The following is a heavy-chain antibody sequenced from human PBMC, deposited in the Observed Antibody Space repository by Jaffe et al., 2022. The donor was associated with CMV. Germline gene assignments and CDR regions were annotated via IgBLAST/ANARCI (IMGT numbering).Heavy chain of an antibody. V-gene: IGHV5-51*01. J-gene: IGHJ3*02. CDR1: GYSFTSYW. CDR2: IYPGDSDT. CDR3: ARPNWLTVTTLGAFDI. D-gene: IGHD4-17*01. Sequence: EVQLVQSGAEVKKPGESLKISCKGSGYSFTSYWIGWVRQMPGKGLEWMGIIYPGDSDTRYSPSFQGQVTISADKSISTAYLQWSSLKASDTAMYYCARPNWLTVTTLGAFDIWGQGTMVTVSS.